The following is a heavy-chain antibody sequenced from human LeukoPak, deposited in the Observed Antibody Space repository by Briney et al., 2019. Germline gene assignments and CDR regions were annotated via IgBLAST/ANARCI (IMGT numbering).Heavy chain of an antibody. CDR2: IFYDGNT. D-gene: IGHD5-18*01. CDR3: ARGAALVTHRYFDY. Sequence: SETLSLTCTVSGGSISSSSYYWGWIRQPPGKGLEWIGYIFYDGNTNYNPSLKSRITFSIGASRNYFSLKMTSVTAADTAVYYCARGAALVTHRYFDYWGQGILVTVSS. J-gene: IGHJ4*02. CDR1: GGSISSSSYY. V-gene: IGHV4-61*05.